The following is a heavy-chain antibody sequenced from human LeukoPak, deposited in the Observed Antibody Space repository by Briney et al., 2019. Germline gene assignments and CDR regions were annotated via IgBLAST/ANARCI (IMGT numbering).Heavy chain of an antibody. CDR3: VRGGWNVDFDY. Sequence: GGSLRLSCAATGFSFADYWMSWVRQAPGKGLEWVANIKQDGSEKYYVDSVKGRFTISRDNAKKSLYLQMNSLRAEDTAVYYCVRGGWNVDFDYWAREPWSPSPQ. J-gene: IGHJ4*02. CDR2: IKQDGSEK. V-gene: IGHV3-7*04. CDR1: GFSFADYW. D-gene: IGHD1-1*01.